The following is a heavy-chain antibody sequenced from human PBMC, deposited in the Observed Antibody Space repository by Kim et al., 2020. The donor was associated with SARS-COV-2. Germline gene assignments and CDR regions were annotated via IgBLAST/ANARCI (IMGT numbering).Heavy chain of an antibody. D-gene: IGHD3-10*01. Sequence: GGSLRLSCAASGFTFSSYEMNWVRQAPGKGLEWVSYISSSGSTIYYADSVKGRFTISRDNAKNSLYLQMNSLRAEDTAVYYCARDTGWFGARLGTLVYCGEGTLVTASS. V-gene: IGHV3-48*03. CDR2: ISSSGSTI. CDR3: ARDTGWFGARLGTLVY. CDR1: GFTFSSYE. J-gene: IGHJ4*02.